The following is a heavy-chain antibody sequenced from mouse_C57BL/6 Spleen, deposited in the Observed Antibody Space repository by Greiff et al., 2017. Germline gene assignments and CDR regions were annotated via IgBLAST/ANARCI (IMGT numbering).Heavy chain of an antibody. Sequence: QVQLQQPGAELVMPGASVTLSCKASGYTFTSYWMHWVKQRPGQGLEWIGEIDPSASYTNYNQKFKGKITLTVDNSSSTAYMQLNSLTSDDAAVYYCARTGNTHYFDYWVQGTSLTVSS. CDR2: IDPSASYT. D-gene: IGHD4-1*01. J-gene: IGHJ2*02. CDR1: GYTFTSYW. CDR3: ARTGNTHYFDY. V-gene: IGHV1-69*01.